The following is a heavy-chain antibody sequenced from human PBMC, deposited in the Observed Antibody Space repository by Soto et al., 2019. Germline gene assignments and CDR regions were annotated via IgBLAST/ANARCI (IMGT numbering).Heavy chain of an antibody. CDR3: ARGFSNWNYLGY. D-gene: IGHD1-1*01. Sequence: SGGSLRLSCAGSGFIVSNNYMNWVRQAPGRGLEWVSVIYSDDKTYCADSVKDRFTISRDISKNMVFLQMNSLRAEDTAVYYCARGFSNWNYLGYWGQGTLVTVSS. V-gene: IGHV3-66*01. J-gene: IGHJ4*02. CDR2: IYSDDKT. CDR1: GFIVSNNY.